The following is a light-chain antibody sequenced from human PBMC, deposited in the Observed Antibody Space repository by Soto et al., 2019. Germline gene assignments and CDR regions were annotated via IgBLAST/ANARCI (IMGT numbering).Light chain of an antibody. CDR2: DVN. V-gene: IGLV2-14*01. CDR1: SSDVGGYNY. CDR3: TSYTSTSTLV. J-gene: IGLJ3*02. Sequence: QSVLTQPASVSGSPGQSIAISCTGTSSDVGGYNYVSWYHQYPGKAPKLMIFDVNNRPSGVSDRFSGSKSGNTASLTISGLQPEDEGDYFCTSYTSTSTLVFGGGTKLTVL.